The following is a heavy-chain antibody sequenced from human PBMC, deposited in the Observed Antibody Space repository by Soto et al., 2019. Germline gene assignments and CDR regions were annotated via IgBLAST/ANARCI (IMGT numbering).Heavy chain of an antibody. J-gene: IGHJ4*02. CDR3: AKKNTVVTPFNY. CDR2: INHSGST. D-gene: IGHD2-15*01. CDR1: GGSFSGYY. V-gene: IGHV4-34*01. Sequence: SETLSLTCAVYGGSFSGYYWSWIRQPPGKGLEWIGEINHSGSTNYNPSLKSRVTISVDTSKNQFSLKLSSVTAADTAVYYCAKKNTVVTPFNYWGQGTLVTVSS.